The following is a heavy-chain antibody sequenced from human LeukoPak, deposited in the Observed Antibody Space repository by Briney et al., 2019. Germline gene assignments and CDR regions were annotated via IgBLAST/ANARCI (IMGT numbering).Heavy chain of an antibody. CDR3: ARVSTGSSSYDY. CDR2: INTDGSNT. CDR1: GFTFSSYW. V-gene: IGHV3-74*01. Sequence: AGGSLRLSCAASGFTFSSYWMLWVRQAPGKRLVWVSRINTDGSNTNYADSVKGRFTISRDNAKNTLYLQMNSLRAEDTAVYYCARVSTGSSSYDYWGQGTLVTVSS. J-gene: IGHJ4*02. D-gene: IGHD6-13*01.